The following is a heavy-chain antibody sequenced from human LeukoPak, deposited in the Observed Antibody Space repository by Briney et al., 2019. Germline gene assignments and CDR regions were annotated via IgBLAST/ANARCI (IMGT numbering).Heavy chain of an antibody. V-gene: IGHV3-23*01. CDR3: ANQDSSGWYYFDY. J-gene: IGHJ4*02. CDR1: GFTFSSYA. Sequence: PGGSLRLSCAASGFTFSSYAMSWVRQAPGKGLEWVSAISGSGGSTYYADSVKGRFTISRDNSKNTLYLQMNSLRAEDTAVYYRANQDSSGWYYFDYWGQGTLVTVSS. CDR2: ISGSGGST. D-gene: IGHD6-19*01.